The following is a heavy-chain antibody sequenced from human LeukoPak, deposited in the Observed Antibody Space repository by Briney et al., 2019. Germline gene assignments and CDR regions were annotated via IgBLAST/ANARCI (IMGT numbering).Heavy chain of an antibody. CDR1: GFTFSSYG. D-gene: IGHD2-2*01. Sequence: GGSLTLSCAASGFTFSSYGMSWVRQAPGKGLEWVSAISGSGGSTYYADSVKGRFTISRDNSKNTLYLQMNSLRAEDTAVYYCAKLPTEYCSSTSCFGPLTYYFDYWGQGTLVTVSS. V-gene: IGHV3-23*01. CDR3: AKLPTEYCSSTSCFGPLTYYFDY. J-gene: IGHJ4*02. CDR2: ISGSGGST.